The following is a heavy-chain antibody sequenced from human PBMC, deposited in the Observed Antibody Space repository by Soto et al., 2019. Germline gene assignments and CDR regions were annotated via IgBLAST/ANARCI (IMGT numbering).Heavy chain of an antibody. CDR2: IYYSGST. Sequence: QVQLQESGPGLVKPSQTLSLTCTVSGGSISSGGYYWSWIRQHPGKGLEWMGYIYYSGSTYYNPSLKSRVTISLDTSKNQFSLKLSSVTAADTAVYYCATMGHDILTGFWVYYFDYWGQGTLVTVSS. D-gene: IGHD3-9*01. V-gene: IGHV4-31*03. CDR3: ATMGHDILTGFWVYYFDY. CDR1: GGSISSGGYY. J-gene: IGHJ4*02.